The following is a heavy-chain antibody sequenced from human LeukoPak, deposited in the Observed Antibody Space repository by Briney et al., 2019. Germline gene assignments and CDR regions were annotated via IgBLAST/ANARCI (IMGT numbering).Heavy chain of an antibody. CDR2: IRYDGSKK. Sequence: PGGSLRLSCAASGFTFSTYDIHWVRQAPGKGLEWVALIRYDGSKKYYADSVKGRFTISRDNSKNTLYLQMNSLRAEDTAVYYCARDGSTDDSSGWELNFDYWGQGTLVTVSS. CDR3: ARDGSTDDSSGWELNFDY. V-gene: IGHV3-30*02. CDR1: GFTFSTYD. D-gene: IGHD3-22*01. J-gene: IGHJ4*02.